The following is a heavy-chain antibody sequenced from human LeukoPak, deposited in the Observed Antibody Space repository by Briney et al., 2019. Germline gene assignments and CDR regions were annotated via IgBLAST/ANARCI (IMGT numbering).Heavy chain of an antibody. V-gene: IGHV3-21*01. CDR1: GFTFSTYN. J-gene: IGHJ6*02. CDR2: IGGSGTDR. D-gene: IGHD2-15*01. CDR3: AREGSRIKDMYV. Sequence: PGGSLRLSCAASGFTFSTYNMDWVRQAPGKGLEWVSSIGGSGTDRYHADSVKGRFGISRDNAKDSLYLLMNSLRAEDTAVYYCAREGSRIKDMYVWGQGTTVTVSS.